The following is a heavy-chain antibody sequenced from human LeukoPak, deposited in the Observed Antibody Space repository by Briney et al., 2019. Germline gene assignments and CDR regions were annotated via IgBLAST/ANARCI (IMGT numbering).Heavy chain of an antibody. Sequence: PGGSLRLSCAASGFTFSSYEMNWVRQAPGKGLEWVSYISSSGSTIYYADSVKGRFTISRDNSKNTLYLQMNSLRAEDTAVYYCAKERSEWLDFYYFDYWGQGTLVTVSS. CDR3: AKERSEWLDFYYFDY. D-gene: IGHD6-19*01. CDR2: ISSSGSTI. CDR1: GFTFSSYE. J-gene: IGHJ4*02. V-gene: IGHV3-48*03.